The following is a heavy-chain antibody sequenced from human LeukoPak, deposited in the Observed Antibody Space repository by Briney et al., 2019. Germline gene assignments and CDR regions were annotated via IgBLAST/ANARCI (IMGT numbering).Heavy chain of an antibody. CDR3: ARGLDYYGSGSYYITPYYFDY. CDR2: IYYSGST. CDR1: GGSISSYY. J-gene: IGHJ4*02. V-gene: IGHV4-59*01. Sequence: SETLSLTCTVSGGSISSYYWSWIRQPPGEGLEWIGYIYYSGSTNYNPSLKSRVTISVDTSKNQFSLKLSSVTAADTAVYYCARGLDYYGSGSYYITPYYFDYWGQGTLVTVSS. D-gene: IGHD3-10*01.